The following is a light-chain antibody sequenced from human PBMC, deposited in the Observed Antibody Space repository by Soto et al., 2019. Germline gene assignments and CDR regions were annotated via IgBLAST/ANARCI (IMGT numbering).Light chain of an antibody. CDR1: RRRSNF. V-gene: IGKV1-27*01. CDR2: AAS. Sequence: DIQMTQSASSLFASVGDRVTIICRAGRRRSNFLAWYQQKPGKVPKLLIYAASTLQSGVPARFSASGSVTDFTLAISSLQPEDVAPYYCQKYNSAPYTFGQGPKLQIK. CDR3: QKYNSAPYT. J-gene: IGKJ2*01.